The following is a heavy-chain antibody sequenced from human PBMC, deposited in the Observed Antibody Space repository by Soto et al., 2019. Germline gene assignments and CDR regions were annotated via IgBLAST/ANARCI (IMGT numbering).Heavy chain of an antibody. CDR2: IYYSGST. CDR1: GGSISSISYY. J-gene: IGHJ6*02. Sequence: PSETLSLTCTVAGGSISSISYYWGWIRQPPGKGLEWIGSIYYSGSTYYNPSLKSRVTISVDTSKNQFSLKLSSVTAADTAVYYCARSLTTVVTMDVCGQGTTVT. CDR3: ARSLTTVVTMDV. D-gene: IGHD4-17*01. V-gene: IGHV4-39*01.